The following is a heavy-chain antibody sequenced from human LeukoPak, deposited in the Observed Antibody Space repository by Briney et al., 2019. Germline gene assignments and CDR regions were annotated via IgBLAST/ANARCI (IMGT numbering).Heavy chain of an antibody. CDR2: IYSGGST. CDR1: GFTVSSNY. J-gene: IGHJ5*02. V-gene: IGHV3-66*01. CDR3: ARSRYDYVWGSYHL. Sequence: PGGSLRLSCAASGFTVSSNYMSWVRQAPGKGLEWVSVIYSGGSTYYADSVKGRFTISRDNSKNTLYLQMNSLRAEDTAVYYCARSRYDYVWGSYHLWGQGTLVTVSS. D-gene: IGHD3-16*02.